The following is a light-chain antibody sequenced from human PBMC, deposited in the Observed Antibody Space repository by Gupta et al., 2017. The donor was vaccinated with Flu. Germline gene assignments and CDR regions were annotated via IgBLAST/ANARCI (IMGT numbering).Light chain of an antibody. V-gene: IGKV3-20*01. J-gene: IGKJ4*01. Sequence: GTLGLSPGESATLSGRASQSLRNNYVAWYQQKPGQSPRRLIYGASSRATGIADRFGGSGSGTDFTLTISRLEAEDVAVYYCQQYDTWPRTFGGGTKVEIK. CDR3: QQYDTWPRT. CDR2: GAS. CDR1: QSLRNNY.